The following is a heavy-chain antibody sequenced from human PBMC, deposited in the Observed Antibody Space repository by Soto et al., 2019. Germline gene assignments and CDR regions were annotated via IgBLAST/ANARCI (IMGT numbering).Heavy chain of an antibody. D-gene: IGHD3-16*02. CDR1: GGSISSYY. Sequence: PSETLSLTCIVSGGSISSYYWNWIRQAPGKGPEWIGYISNSGTSYYNPSLRGRVTISADTSKNQFSLKMTSVTAADTAVYFCARERFTLTGGVITTARFDPWGPGTRVTVSS. CDR3: ARERFTLTGGVITTARFDP. J-gene: IGHJ5*02. V-gene: IGHV4-59*01. CDR2: ISNSGTS.